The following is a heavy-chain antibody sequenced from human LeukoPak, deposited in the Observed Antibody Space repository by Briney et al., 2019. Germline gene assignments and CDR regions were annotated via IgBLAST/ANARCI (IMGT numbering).Heavy chain of an antibody. Sequence: GGSLRLSCAVSGFTFSRFGVGWVRQAPGKGLECVSLISGDGSRQYYADSVKGRFTAARDNSKNTVFMQMNSLRPEDTALYYCAKDMVYGGSNHPFDYWGQGTLVTVSS. CDR3: AKDMVYGGSNHPFDY. D-gene: IGHD4-23*01. V-gene: IGHV3-30*18. CDR1: GFTFSRFG. CDR2: ISGDGSRQ. J-gene: IGHJ4*02.